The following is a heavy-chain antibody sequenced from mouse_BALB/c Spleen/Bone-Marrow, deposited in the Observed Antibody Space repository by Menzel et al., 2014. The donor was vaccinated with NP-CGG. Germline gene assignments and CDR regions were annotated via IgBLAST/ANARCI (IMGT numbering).Heavy chain of an antibody. CDR3: ARDDGYYYDY. D-gene: IGHD2-3*01. V-gene: IGHV2-6-7*01. Sequence: VMLVESGPGLVAPSQSLSITCTVSGFSLTGYGVNRVRQPPGKGLEWLGMIWGDGSTDYNPALKSRLSISKDNSKSQVFLKMNSLQTDDTARYYCARDDGYYYDYWGQGTTLTVSS. J-gene: IGHJ2*01. CDR1: GFSLTGYG. CDR2: IWGDGST.